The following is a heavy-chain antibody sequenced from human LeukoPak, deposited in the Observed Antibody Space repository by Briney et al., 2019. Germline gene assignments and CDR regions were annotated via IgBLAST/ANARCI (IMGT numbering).Heavy chain of an antibody. J-gene: IGHJ4*02. CDR1: GVTLSNYG. V-gene: IGHV3-23*01. CDR2: ISDSGGNT. Sequence: GGSLRLSCAVSGVTLSNYGMSWVRHAPGKGLELVAGISDSGGNTNYADSVKGRFTISRDNTKNTLFLQMNSLRAEDTAVYFCATRGVVIRVILVGFHKEAYYFDSWGQGALVTVSS. CDR3: ATRGVVIRVILVGFHKEAYYFDS. D-gene: IGHD3-10*01.